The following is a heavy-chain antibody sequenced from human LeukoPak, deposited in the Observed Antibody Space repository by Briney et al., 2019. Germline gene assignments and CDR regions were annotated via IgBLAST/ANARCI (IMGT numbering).Heavy chain of an antibody. D-gene: IGHD2-8*01. J-gene: IGHJ6*03. V-gene: IGHV3-30*02. CDR3: AKDQGRRRCTNGVCYSTDYYYYMDV. Sequence: GGSLRLSCAASGFTFSSYGMHWVRQAPGKGLEWVAFIRYDGSNKYYADSVKGRFTISRDNSKNTLYLQMNSLRAEDTAVYYCAKDQGRRRCTNGVCYSTDYYYYMDVWGKGTTVTVSS. CDR1: GFTFSSYG. CDR2: IRYDGSNK.